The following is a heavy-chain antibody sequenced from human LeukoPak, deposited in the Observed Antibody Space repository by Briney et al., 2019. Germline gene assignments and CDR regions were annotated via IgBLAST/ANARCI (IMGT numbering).Heavy chain of an antibody. CDR3: ARQRGVEQQLDAFDI. J-gene: IGHJ3*02. CDR2: INPSGGST. Sequence: ASVKVSCKASGYTFTSYYMHWVRQAPGQGLGWMGIINPSGGSTSYAQKFQGRVTMTRDTSTSTVYMELSSLRSEDTAVYYCARQRGVEQQLDAFDIWGQGTMVTVSS. D-gene: IGHD6-13*01. V-gene: IGHV1-46*01. CDR1: GYTFTSYY.